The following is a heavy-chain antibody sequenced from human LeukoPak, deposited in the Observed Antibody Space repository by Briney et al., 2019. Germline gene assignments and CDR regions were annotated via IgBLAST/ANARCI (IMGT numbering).Heavy chain of an antibody. J-gene: IGHJ6*03. D-gene: IGHD7-27*01. CDR3: ARTTGDHYYYYYMDV. V-gene: IGHV1-69*05. Sequence: ASVKVSCKASGGTFSSYAISWVRQAPGQGLEWMGGIIPIFGTANYAQKFQGRVTITTDESTSTAYMELSSLRSEDTAVYYCARTTGDHYYYYYMDVWGKGTTVTASS. CDR1: GGTFSSYA. CDR2: IIPIFGTA.